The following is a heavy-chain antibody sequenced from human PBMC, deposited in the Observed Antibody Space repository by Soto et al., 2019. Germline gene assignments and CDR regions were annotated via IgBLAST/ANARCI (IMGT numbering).Heavy chain of an antibody. V-gene: IGHV4-4*07. CDR2: IFSSGST. D-gene: IGHD5-18*01. Sequence: PSETLSLTCTVSGGSINTFYWSWVRQPAGKGLEWIGRIFSSGSTSFNPSLESRVAMSVDTSKNHFSLNLSSVTAADMAVHYCAREESYSAYNFAHGIQLWSFDFWGQGALVTVSS. CDR1: GGSINTFY. CDR3: AREESYSAYNFAHGIQLWSFDF. J-gene: IGHJ4*02.